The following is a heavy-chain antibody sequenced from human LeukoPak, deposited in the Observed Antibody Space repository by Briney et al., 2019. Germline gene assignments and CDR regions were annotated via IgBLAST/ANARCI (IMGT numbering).Heavy chain of an antibody. V-gene: IGHV3-23*01. CDR2: ISGSGSKT. J-gene: IGHJ3*02. CDR3: VKEPRGYSFSFDI. D-gene: IGHD5-18*01. CDR1: GFTFSTCA. Sequence: GGSLRLSCAASGFTFSTCAINWVLQAPGKGLEWVSAISGSGSKTFYADSVKGRFTISRDNPKNTLYLQMNSLRPEDTAVYYCVKEPRGYSFSFDIWGQGTMVTVSS.